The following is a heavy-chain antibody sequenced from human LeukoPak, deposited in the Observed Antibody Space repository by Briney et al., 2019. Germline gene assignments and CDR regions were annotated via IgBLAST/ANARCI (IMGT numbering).Heavy chain of an antibody. CDR2: ISGDGGTT. Sequence: GGSLRLSCAASGFDFHEYAMCWVRQAPGKGLEWVSLISGDGGTTSYADSVKGRFTISRDNSENSLNLQMKSLRSEDTALYYCAKARRSGTHYSDFDFWGQGTLVTVCS. J-gene: IGHJ4*02. D-gene: IGHD1-26*01. CDR3: AKARRSGTHYSDFDF. CDR1: GFDFHEYA. V-gene: IGHV3-43*02.